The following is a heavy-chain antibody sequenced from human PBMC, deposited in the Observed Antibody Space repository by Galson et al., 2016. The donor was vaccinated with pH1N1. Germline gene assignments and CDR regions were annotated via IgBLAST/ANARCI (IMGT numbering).Heavy chain of an antibody. CDR3: ARVEGRAAAGTTD. V-gene: IGHV1-2*06. D-gene: IGHD6-13*01. Sequence: SVKVSCKASEYTFIGYYIHWMRQAPGHGLAWMGRINPNNGDTHYAQNFQGRVTKTSDTSITTGYMELTRLKSDDTALYYCARVEGRAAAGTTDWGQGTLVTVSS. J-gene: IGHJ4*01. CDR1: EYTFIGYY. CDR2: INPNNGDT.